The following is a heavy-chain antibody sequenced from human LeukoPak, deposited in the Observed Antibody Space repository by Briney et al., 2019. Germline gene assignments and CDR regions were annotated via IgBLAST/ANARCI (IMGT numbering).Heavy chain of an antibody. V-gene: IGHV5-51*01. CDR3: AKVNYYDSSGYYSLAFDI. D-gene: IGHD3-22*01. J-gene: IGHJ3*02. Sequence: GESLKISCKGSGYSFTSYWIGWVRQMPGKGLEWMGIIYPGDSDTRYSPSFQGQVTISADKSISTAYLQWSSLKASDTAMYYCAKVNYYDSSGYYSLAFDIWGQGTKVTVSS. CDR2: IYPGDSDT. CDR1: GYSFTSYW.